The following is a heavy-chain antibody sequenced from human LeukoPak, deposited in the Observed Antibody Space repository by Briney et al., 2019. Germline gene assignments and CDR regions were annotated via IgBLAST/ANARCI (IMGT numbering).Heavy chain of an antibody. Sequence: GGSLRLSCAASGFTFSSYEMNWVRQAPGKGLEWVSYISSSVSTIYYADSVKGRFTISRDNAKNSLYLQMNSLRAEDTAIYYCARDEASWYFDLWGRGTLVTVSS. V-gene: IGHV3-48*03. J-gene: IGHJ2*01. CDR1: GFTFSSYE. CDR3: ARDEASWYFDL. CDR2: ISSSVSTI.